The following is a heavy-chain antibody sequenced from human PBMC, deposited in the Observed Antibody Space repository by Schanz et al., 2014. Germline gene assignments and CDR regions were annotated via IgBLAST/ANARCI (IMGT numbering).Heavy chain of an antibody. CDR3: ALREKPYGPFAS. CDR2: IYYSGNT. CDR1: GGSISSGGYS. D-gene: IGHD3-10*01. Sequence: LQLQESGSGLMKPSQTLSLTCAVSGGSISSGGYSWNWIRQSPGKGLEWIGYIYYSGNTYYNPSLKSRVTISVDRSKNQFSLRLDSVTAADTAVYYCALREKPYGPFASWGQGTQVTVSS. J-gene: IGHJ4*02. V-gene: IGHV4-30-2*06.